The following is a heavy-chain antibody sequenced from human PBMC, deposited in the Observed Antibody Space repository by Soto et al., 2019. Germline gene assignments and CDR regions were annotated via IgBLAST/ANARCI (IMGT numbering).Heavy chain of an antibody. CDR1: GFTFSSYG. V-gene: IGHV3-33*01. J-gene: IGHJ1*01. CDR2: IWYDGSNK. CDR3: AREYCSSTSCSLRYCSGGSCYSSEYFQH. Sequence: GGSLRLSCAASGFTFSSYGMHWVRQAPGKGLEWVAVIWYDGSNKYYADSVKGRFTISRDNSKNTLYLQMSSLRAEDTAVYYCAREYCSSTSCSLRYCSGGSCYSSEYFQHWGQGTLVTVSS. D-gene: IGHD2-15*01.